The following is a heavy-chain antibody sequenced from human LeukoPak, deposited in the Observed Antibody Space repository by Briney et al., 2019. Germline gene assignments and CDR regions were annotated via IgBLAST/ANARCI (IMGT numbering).Heavy chain of an antibody. CDR1: GYTFTSYY. J-gene: IGHJ5*02. CDR2: INPSGGST. Sequence: ASVKVSCKASGYTFTSYYMHWVRQAPGQGLEWMGIINPSGGSTSYAQKFQGRVTMTRNTSISTAYMELSSLRSDDTAVYYCARDGRGDYVWWFDPWGQGTLVTVSS. CDR3: ARDGRGDYVWWFDP. V-gene: IGHV1-46*01. D-gene: IGHD4-17*01.